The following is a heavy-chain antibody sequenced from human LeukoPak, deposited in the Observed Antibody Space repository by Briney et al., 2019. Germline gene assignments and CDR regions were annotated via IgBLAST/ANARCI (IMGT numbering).Heavy chain of an antibody. V-gene: IGHV1-2*02. J-gene: IGHJ5*02. CDR3: ARANMVRGVGLFFDRNWFDP. CDR1: GYTFTGYY. Sequence: ASVKVSCKASGYTFTGYYMHWVRQAPGQGLEWMGWINPNSGGTNYAQKFQGRVTMTRDTSISAAYMELSGLRSDDTAVYYCARANMVRGVGLFFDRNWFDPWGQGTLVTVSS. D-gene: IGHD3-10*01. CDR2: INPNSGGT.